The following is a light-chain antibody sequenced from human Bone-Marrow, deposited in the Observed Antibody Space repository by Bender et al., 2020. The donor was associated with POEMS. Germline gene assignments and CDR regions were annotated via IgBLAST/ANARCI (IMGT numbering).Light chain of an antibody. CDR1: ALPKQY. CDR2: KDS. Sequence: SYELTQPPSLSVSPGQTARITCSGDALPKQYSYWYQQRPGQAPVMVIHKDSERPSGIPERFSGSSSGTTVTLTISGVQAEDEADYYCIAYTVNYSLYVFGTGTKVTVL. J-gene: IGLJ1*01. CDR3: IAYTVNYSLYV. V-gene: IGLV3-25*03.